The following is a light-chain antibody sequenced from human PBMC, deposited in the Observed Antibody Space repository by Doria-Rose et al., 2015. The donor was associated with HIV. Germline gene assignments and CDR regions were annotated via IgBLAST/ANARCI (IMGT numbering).Light chain of an antibody. V-gene: IGKV4-1*01. Sequence: DIRVTQSPESLGMSLGERATLNCKSNQSPLYTSKNYLAWYQQKPGQPPNLLIYWASTRQSSAPARFSGSGSGTDFTLTISSLEAEDVAVYYCQQYYDTPSFGPGTTVDIK. CDR2: WAS. CDR3: QQYYDTPS. CDR1: QSPLYTSKNY. J-gene: IGKJ3*01.